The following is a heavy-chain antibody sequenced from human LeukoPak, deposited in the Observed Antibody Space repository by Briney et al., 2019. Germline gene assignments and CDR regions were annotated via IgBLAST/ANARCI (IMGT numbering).Heavy chain of an antibody. CDR1: GFTFSSYS. CDR2: ISSSSSYI. Sequence: GGSLRLSCAASGFTFSSYSMNWVRQAPGKGLEWVSSISSSSSYIYYADSVKGRFTVSRDNAKNSLYLQMNSLRAEDTAVYYCARGRGYSYGYYFDYWGQGTLVTVSS. J-gene: IGHJ4*02. D-gene: IGHD5-18*01. V-gene: IGHV3-21*01. CDR3: ARGRGYSYGYYFDY.